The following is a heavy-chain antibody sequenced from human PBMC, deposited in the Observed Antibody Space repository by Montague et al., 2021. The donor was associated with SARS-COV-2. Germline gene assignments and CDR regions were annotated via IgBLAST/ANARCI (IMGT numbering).Heavy chain of an antibody. CDR2: IYWDDDR. D-gene: IGHD2-2*01. J-gene: IGHJ4*02. CDR1: GFSLSTSGVG. V-gene: IGHV2-5*02. Sequence: PALVKPTQTLTLTCTFSGFSLSTSGVGVAWIRQPPGKALEWLAIIYWDDDRRYSPSLESGLTSTKATPKNQVVLTMTDMDPGDTATYYCVYRIKPRRTGSCYASRCYHFESRGQVTAVTVSS. CDR3: VYRIKPRRTGSCYASRCYHFES.